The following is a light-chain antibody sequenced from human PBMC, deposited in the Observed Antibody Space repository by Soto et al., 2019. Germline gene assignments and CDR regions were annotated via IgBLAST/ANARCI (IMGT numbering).Light chain of an antibody. CDR1: QRVSSSY. CDR3: QQYGSSHT. V-gene: IGKV3-20*01. J-gene: IGKJ5*01. CDR2: GAS. Sequence: EIVLTQSPGTLSLSPGQRATLSCRASQRVSSSYLAWYQQKSGQAPRLLIYGASSRATGVPARFSGSRSGTEFTLTINSLQSEDFAVYYCQQYGSSHTFGQGTRLEIK.